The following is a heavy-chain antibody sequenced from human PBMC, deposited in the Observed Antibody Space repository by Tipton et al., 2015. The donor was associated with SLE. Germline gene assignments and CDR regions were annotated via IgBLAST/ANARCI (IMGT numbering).Heavy chain of an antibody. V-gene: IGHV4-39*07. Sequence: TLSLTCTVSGGSISSSSYHWGWIRQSPGKGLEWIGSIYYSGSTNYNPSLKSRVTVSADTSKNQFSLNLRSVTAADTAVYYCARDRDIVLEPVPIPPASDIWGQGTMVTVSS. J-gene: IGHJ3*02. CDR1: GGSISSSSYH. CDR2: IYYSGST. D-gene: IGHD2-2*02. CDR3: ARDRDIVLEPVPIPPASDI.